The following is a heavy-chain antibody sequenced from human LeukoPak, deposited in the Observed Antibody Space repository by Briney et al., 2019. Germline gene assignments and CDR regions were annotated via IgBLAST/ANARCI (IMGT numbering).Heavy chain of an antibody. CDR2: INHDGSER. V-gene: IGHV3-7*01. Sequence: PGGSLRLSCAASGLTFSTYWMTWVRQAPGKGLEWVANINHDGSERYCVDSVRGRFTISRDNAKNSLYLQMNSLRAADTAVYYCARDRRSGYDFYYFDYWGQGTLVTVPS. J-gene: IGHJ4*02. D-gene: IGHD5-12*01. CDR3: ARDRRSGYDFYYFDY. CDR1: GLTFSTYW.